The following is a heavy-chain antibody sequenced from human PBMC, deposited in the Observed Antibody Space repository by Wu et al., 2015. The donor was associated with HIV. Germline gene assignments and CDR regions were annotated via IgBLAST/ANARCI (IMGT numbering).Heavy chain of an antibody. Sequence: QVHLEQSGAEVKKPGASVKVSCKASGYRFITYGINWVRQAPGQGLQWMGWIGSKNGDTNYAQKFQGRVTMTRDTSTSTVYMELNGLRSEDTAVYYCTRGYNWNYNRFDPWGQGTLVTVPS. CDR1: GYRFITYG. J-gene: IGHJ5*02. CDR3: TRGYNWNYNRFDP. CDR2: IGSKNGDT. D-gene: IGHD1-7*01. V-gene: IGHV1-18*01.